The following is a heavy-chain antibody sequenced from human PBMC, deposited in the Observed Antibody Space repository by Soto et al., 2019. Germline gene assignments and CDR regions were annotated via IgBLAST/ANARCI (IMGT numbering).Heavy chain of an antibody. CDR2: MKEDGTEI. V-gene: IGHV3-7*01. D-gene: IGHD3-3*01. Sequence: GGSLRLSCAASGFTFSSYAMSWVRQAPGKGLEWVANMKEDGTEIWYMESVKGRFTISRDNSNNTLYLQMNSLRAEDTAVYYCEKIGHYDFWRSSGMDVWGQGTTVTVSS. J-gene: IGHJ6*02. CDR1: GFTFSSYA. CDR3: EKIGHYDFWRSSGMDV.